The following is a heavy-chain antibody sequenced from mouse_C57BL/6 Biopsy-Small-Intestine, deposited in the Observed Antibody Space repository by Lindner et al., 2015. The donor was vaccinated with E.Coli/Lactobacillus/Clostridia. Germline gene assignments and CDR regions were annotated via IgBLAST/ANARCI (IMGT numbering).Heavy chain of an antibody. CDR1: GYSITSGYD. CDR3: ARDHGYWYFDV. CDR2: ISYSGIT. V-gene: IGHV3-1*01. D-gene: IGHD1-1*02. J-gene: IGHJ1*03. Sequence: QLQSLDLACETSQSLSLTCTVTGYSITSGYDWHWIRHFPGNKLEWMGYISYSGITNYNPSLKSRISITHDTSKNHFFLKLNSVTTEDTATYYCARDHGYWYFDVWGTGTTVTVSS.